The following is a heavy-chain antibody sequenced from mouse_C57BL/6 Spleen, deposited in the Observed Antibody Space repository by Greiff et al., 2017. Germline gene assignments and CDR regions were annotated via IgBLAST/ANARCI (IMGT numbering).Heavy chain of an antibody. V-gene: IGHV5-6*01. Sequence: EVKLMESGGDLVKPGGSLKLSCAASGFTFSSYGMSWVRQTPDKRLEWVATISSGGSYTYYPDSVKGRFTISRDNAKNTLYLQMSSLQSEDTAMYYCASLYYYGSSYGYFDVWGTGTTVTVSS. CDR3: ASLYYYGSSYGYFDV. D-gene: IGHD1-1*01. J-gene: IGHJ1*03. CDR1: GFTFSSYG. CDR2: ISSGGSYT.